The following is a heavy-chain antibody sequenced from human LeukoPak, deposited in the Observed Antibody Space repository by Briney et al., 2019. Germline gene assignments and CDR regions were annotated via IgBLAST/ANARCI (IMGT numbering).Heavy chain of an antibody. CDR1: GFTFSNAW. J-gene: IGHJ5*02. CDR2: ISGSGGST. CDR3: AKDWGENYGSIIGPNWFDP. V-gene: IGHV3-23*01. D-gene: IGHD3-10*01. Sequence: GGSLRLSCVVSGFTFSNAWMSWVRQAPGKGLEWVSAISGSGGSTYYADSVKGRFTIFRDNSKNTLYLQMNSLRAEDTAVYYCAKDWGENYGSIIGPNWFDPWGQGTLVTVSS.